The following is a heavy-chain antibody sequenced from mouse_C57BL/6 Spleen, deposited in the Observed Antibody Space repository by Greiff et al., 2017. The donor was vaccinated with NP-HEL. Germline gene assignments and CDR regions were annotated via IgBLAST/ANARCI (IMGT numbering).Heavy chain of an antibody. V-gene: IGHV1-53*01. CDR3: ARGYYSNYYFDY. CDR2: INPSNGGT. J-gene: IGHJ2*01. D-gene: IGHD2-5*01. CDR1: GYTFTSYW. Sequence: QVQLQQPGTELVKPGASVKLSCKASGYTFTSYWMHWVKQRPGQGLEWIGNINPSNGGTNYNEKFKGKATLTADKSSSTAYMQLSSLTSEDSAVYSCARGYYSNYYFDYWGQGTTLTVSS.